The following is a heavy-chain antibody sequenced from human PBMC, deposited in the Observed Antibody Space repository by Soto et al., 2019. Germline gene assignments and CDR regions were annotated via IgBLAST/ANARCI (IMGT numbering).Heavy chain of an antibody. CDR1: GFSLSTSGVG. CDR3: AHRSSTTLDY. J-gene: IGHJ4*02. Sequence: QITLKESGPTLVKPTQTLTLTCTFSGFSLSTSGVGVGWIRQHPGKALGWLALIFWDDDKRYSPSLKSRLDITQDTSKTQVVLTKTNMDPVDTATCYCAHRSSTTLDYWGQGTLVTVSS. D-gene: IGHD1-26*01. CDR2: IFWDDDK. V-gene: IGHV2-5*02.